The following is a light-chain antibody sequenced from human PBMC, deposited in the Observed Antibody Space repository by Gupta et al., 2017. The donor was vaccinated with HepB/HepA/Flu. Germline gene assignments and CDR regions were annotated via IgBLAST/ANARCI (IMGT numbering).Light chain of an antibody. J-gene: IGKJ4*01. CDR3: LQSYSTPVT. CDR1: QSISSY. CDR2: AAS. V-gene: IGKV1-39*01. Sequence: DIQMTQSPSSLSASVGDRVTITCRASQSISSYLNWYQQKPGKAPKLLIYAASSLQSGVPSRFSGSGTVTDFTLTIISLLPEDFATYFCLQSYSTPVTFGGGTKVEIK.